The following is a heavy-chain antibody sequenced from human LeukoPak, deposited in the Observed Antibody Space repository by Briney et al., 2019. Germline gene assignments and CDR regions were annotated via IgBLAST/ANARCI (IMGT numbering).Heavy chain of an antibody. D-gene: IGHD2-15*01. J-gene: IGHJ6*02. Sequence: GGSLRLSCTASGFIFNDFWMSWVRQAPGEGLEWVANIRQDGGAKNYVDSVKGRFTISRDNAKNSLYLQMNSLRAEDTAVYYCARDQGGGSWLTAGDYYYGMDVWGQGTTVTVSS. V-gene: IGHV3-7*01. CDR3: ARDQGGGSWLTAGDYYYGMDV. CDR1: GFIFNDFW. CDR2: IRQDGGAK.